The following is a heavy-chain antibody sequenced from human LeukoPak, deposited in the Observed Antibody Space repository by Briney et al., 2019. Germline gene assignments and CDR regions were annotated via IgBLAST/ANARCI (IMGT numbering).Heavy chain of an antibody. J-gene: IGHJ4*02. CDR1: GFTVSSSY. V-gene: IGHV3-53*01. CDR3: ASRDCSGGGCHFAGADPFDY. D-gene: IGHD2-15*01. Sequence: SGGSLRLSCAASGFTVSSSYMSWVRQAPGKGLEWVSVFYSGGKTYYTDSVRGRFTISRDNSKNTLYLQMNSLRAEDTAVYYCASRDCSGGGCHFAGADPFDYWGQGTLVTVSS. CDR2: FYSGGKT.